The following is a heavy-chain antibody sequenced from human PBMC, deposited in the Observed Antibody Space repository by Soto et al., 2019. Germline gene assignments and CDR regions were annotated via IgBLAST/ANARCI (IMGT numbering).Heavy chain of an antibody. J-gene: IGHJ4*02. CDR1: GGSITSSYY. V-gene: IGHV4-39*01. CDR2: IYYSGST. D-gene: IGHD2-2*02. CDR3: ATIPATTTLTDY. Sequence: SETLSLTCTVSGGSITSSYYWGWIRQPPGKGLEWIGSIYYSGSTYYNPSLKSRVTISVDTSKNQFSLKLSSVTAADTAVYYCATIPATTTLTDYRCQATLVTVS.